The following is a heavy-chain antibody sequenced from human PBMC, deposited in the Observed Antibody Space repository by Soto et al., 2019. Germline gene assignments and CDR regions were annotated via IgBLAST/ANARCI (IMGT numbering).Heavy chain of an antibody. CDR2: INHSGST. V-gene: IGHV4-34*01. Sequence: SETLSLTCAVYGGSFSGCYWSWIRQPPGKGLEWIGEINHSGSTNYNPSLKSRVTISVDTSKNQFSLKLSSVSPEDTAMYYCARESYGSGSYDGMDVWGQGTTVTVSS. CDR1: GGSFSGCY. D-gene: IGHD3-10*01. J-gene: IGHJ6*02. CDR3: ARESYGSGSYDGMDV.